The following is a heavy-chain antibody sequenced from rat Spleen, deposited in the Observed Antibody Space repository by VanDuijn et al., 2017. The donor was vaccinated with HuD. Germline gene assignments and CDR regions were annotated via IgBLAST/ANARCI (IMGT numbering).Heavy chain of an antibody. CDR3: TRHHYDGYYHGPVLGIMDA. CDR1: GFTFSNYD. D-gene: IGHD1-12*03. V-gene: IGHV5-25*01. CDR2: INSGGGT. J-gene: IGHJ4*01. Sequence: EVQLVESGGGLVQPGRSLKLSCAASGFTFSNYDMAWVRQAPTRGLDWVASINSGGGTYYPDSVKGRFTISRDNAKSTLYLQMDSLRSEDTATYYCTRHHYDGYYHGPVLGIMDAWGQGASVIVSS.